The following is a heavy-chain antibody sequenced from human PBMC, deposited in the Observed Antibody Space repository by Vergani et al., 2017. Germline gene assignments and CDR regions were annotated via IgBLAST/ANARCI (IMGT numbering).Heavy chain of an antibody. J-gene: IGHJ6*02. Sequence: QVQLVESGGGVVQPGRSLRLSCAASGFTFSSYGMHWVRQAPGKGLEWVAVISYDGSNKYYADSVKGRFTISRDNSKNTLYLQMNSLRAEDTAVYYCAKIFAVAGTYYYYGMDVWGQGTTVTVSS. V-gene: IGHV3-30*18. CDR3: AKIFAVAGTYYYYGMDV. CDR1: GFTFSSYG. D-gene: IGHD6-19*01. CDR2: ISYDGSNK.